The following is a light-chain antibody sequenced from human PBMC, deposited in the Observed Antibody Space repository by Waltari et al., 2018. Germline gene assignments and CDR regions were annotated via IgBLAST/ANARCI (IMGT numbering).Light chain of an antibody. V-gene: IGKV1-12*01. Sequence: DIQMTQSPSSVSASVGDRVSITCRASQGITTWLAWYQQKPGEAPRLLIHGAYTLQDGVPSRFSGDGYGTEFTLTIDSLQPEDFATYYCQRANGFPHTFGQGTKLESK. J-gene: IGKJ2*01. CDR3: QRANGFPHT. CDR2: GAY. CDR1: QGITTW.